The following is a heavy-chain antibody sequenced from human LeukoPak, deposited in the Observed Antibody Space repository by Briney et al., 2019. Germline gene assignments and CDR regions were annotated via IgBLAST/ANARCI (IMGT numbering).Heavy chain of an antibody. Sequence: SETLSLTCTVSGDSISNYYWSWIRQSPGKGLEWIGYINYSGSTNYNPSLKSRVTISVDTSKNQFSLKLSSVTAADTAVYYCARETCSGGSCFQFDFWGQGTLVTVSS. CDR3: ARETCSGGSCFQFDF. V-gene: IGHV4-59*01. CDR2: INYSGST. CDR1: GDSISNYY. D-gene: IGHD2-15*01. J-gene: IGHJ4*02.